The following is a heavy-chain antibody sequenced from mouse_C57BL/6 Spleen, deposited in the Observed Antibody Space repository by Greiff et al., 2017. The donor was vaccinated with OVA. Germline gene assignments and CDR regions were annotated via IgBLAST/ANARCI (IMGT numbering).Heavy chain of an antibody. D-gene: IGHD4-1*01. J-gene: IGHJ3*01. CDR3: TRPPPGGQAWFAY. V-gene: IGHV1-15*01. Sequence: VKLMESGAELVRPGASVTLSCKASGYTFTDYEMHWVKQTPVHGLEWIGAIDPETGGTAYNQKFKGKAILTADKSSSTAYMELRSLTSEDSAVYYCTRPPPGGQAWFAYWGQGTLVTVSA. CDR1: GYTFTDYE. CDR2: IDPETGGT.